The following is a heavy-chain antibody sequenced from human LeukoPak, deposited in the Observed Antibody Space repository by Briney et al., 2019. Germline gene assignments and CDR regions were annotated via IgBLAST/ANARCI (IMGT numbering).Heavy chain of an antibody. J-gene: IGHJ4*02. D-gene: IGHD2-2*01. CDR2: INSDGSST. V-gene: IGHV3-74*01. Sequence: PGGSLRLSCAASGFTFSSYWMHWVRQAPGKGLVWVSRINSDGSSTSYADSVKGRFTISRDNAKTTLYLQMNSLRAEDTAVYYCASEIGYCSSTSCYFLDYWGPGTLVTLSS. CDR3: ASEIGYCSSTSCYFLDY. CDR1: GFTFSSYW.